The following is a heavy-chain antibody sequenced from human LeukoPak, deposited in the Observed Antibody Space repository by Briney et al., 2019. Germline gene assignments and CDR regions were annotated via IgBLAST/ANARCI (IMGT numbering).Heavy chain of an antibody. J-gene: IGHJ5*02. CDR2: IRSSSET. D-gene: IGHD5-12*01. V-gene: IGHV3-48*01. CDR1: GFIFSQYS. Sequence: GGSLRLSCAASGFIFSQYSMNWVRQAPGKGREWVSHIRSSSETFYADSVKGRFTISRDIARNSLYLQMNNLRGEDTAIYYCARDAGNSGYGCDLWGQGTLVTVSS. CDR3: ARDAGNSGYGCDL.